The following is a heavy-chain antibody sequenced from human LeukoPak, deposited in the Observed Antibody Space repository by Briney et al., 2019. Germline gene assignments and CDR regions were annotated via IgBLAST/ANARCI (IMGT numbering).Heavy chain of an antibody. J-gene: IGHJ4*02. Sequence: GASVKVSCKATGYTLTSYGLSWVRQAPGQGLEWMGWITPYNGYAKYAQKLQGRVSMTTDTSTSTAYMELRSLRSDDTAVYYCARNISAGVDYWGQGTLVTVPS. V-gene: IGHV1-18*01. CDR1: GYTLTSYG. D-gene: IGHD6-19*01. CDR3: ARNISAGVDY. CDR2: ITPYNGYA.